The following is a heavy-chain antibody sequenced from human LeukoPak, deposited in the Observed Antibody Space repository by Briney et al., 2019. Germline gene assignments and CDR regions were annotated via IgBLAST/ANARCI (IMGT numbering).Heavy chain of an antibody. CDR1: GGSLTAGDYY. D-gene: IGHD6-13*01. Sequence: SETLSLTCTVSGGSLTAGDYYWGWVRQPPGTGLQWIATTYAGASLKSRVTMSLDTSKNQFSLKLNSVTAADTAVYYCARVSSSWPHYYFDYWGQGTRVTASS. J-gene: IGHJ4*02. V-gene: IGHV4-61*08. CDR2: T. CDR3: ARVSSSWPHYYFDY.